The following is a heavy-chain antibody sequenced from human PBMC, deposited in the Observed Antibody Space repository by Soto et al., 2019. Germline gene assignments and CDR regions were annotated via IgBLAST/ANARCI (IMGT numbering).Heavy chain of an antibody. CDR3: ARDVTVVTPKYYYYYGMDV. J-gene: IGHJ6*01. Sequence: LSLTCTVSCGSISSYYWSWIRQPPGKGLEWIGYIYYSGSTNYNPSLKSRVTISVDTSKNQFSLKLSSVTAADTAVYYCARDVTVVTPKYYYYYGMDVWGQGTTDTVSS. CDR1: CGSISSYY. CDR2: IYYSGST. V-gene: IGHV4-59*01. D-gene: IGHD2-15*01.